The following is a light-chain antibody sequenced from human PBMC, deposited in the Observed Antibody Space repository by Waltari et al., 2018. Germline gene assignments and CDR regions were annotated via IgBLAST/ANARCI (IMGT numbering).Light chain of an antibody. V-gene: IGLV1-47*01. Sequence: QSVLTQPPSASGLPGQRVIISCSGTSFNIGYNFVFWYHQNPGAAPKLLIYRNEQRPSGVPDRFSGSKSGPSASLAISGRRSEDEGDYYCAAWDGSVSAHVVFGGGTSVTVL. CDR2: RNE. CDR1: SFNIGYNF. J-gene: IGLJ2*01. CDR3: AAWDGSVSAHVV.